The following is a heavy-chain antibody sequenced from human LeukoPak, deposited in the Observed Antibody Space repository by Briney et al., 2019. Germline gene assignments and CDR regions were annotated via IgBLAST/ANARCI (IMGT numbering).Heavy chain of an antibody. V-gene: IGHV3-30*02. J-gene: IGHJ4*02. CDR3: AKDGGSYKYYFDY. Sequence: PGGSLRLSCAASGFTFSSYGMHWVRQAPGKGLEWVAFIRYDGSNKYYADSVKGRFTISRDNSKNTLYLQMNSLRAEDTAVYYCAKDGGSYKYYFDYWGQGTLVTVSS. D-gene: IGHD1-26*01. CDR1: GFTFSSYG. CDR2: IRYDGSNK.